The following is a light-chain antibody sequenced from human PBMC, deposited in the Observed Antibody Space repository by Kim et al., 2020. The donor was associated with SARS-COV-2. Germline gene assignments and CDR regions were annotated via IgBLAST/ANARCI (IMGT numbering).Light chain of an antibody. CDR3: SSYTSSRTRV. Sequence: PSYSISCPRPSSDVGCYNYVSCYQQHPAKSPILLIYDVRNRPSAFSNRFSVSKSGNTASPTISGLQAEDEGDYYCSSYTSSRTRVFGGGTQLTFL. J-gene: IGLJ2*01. CDR1: SSDVGCYNY. CDR2: DVR. V-gene: IGLV2-14*03.